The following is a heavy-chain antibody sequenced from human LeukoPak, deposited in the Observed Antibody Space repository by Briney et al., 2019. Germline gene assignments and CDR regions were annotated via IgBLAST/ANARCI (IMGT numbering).Heavy chain of an antibody. CDR3: AKLMEVITVNDAFDI. V-gene: IGHV3-23*01. CDR1: GFTFSSYA. CDR2: ISGSGGST. Sequence: PGGPLRLSCAASGFTFSSYAMSWVRQAPGKGLEWVSAISGSGGSTYYADSVKGRFTISRDNPKNTLYLQMNSLRAEDTAVYYCAKLMEVITVNDAFDIWGQGTMVTVSS. D-gene: IGHD3-10*01. J-gene: IGHJ3*02.